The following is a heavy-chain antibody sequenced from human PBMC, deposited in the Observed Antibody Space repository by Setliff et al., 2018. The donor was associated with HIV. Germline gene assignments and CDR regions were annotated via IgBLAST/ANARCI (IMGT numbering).Heavy chain of an antibody. D-gene: IGHD1-26*01. J-gene: IGHJ6*03. CDR2: INPSSGGT. CDR1: GYTFTGYY. CDR3: ATWGGSPDGYFYYYMDV. V-gene: IGHV1-2*06. Sequence: AASVKVSCKASGYTFTGYYIHWVRRAPGQGLEWMGRINPSSGGTNYAPKFQGRVTMTRDKSISTAYMELSRLRSDDTAVCYCATWGGSPDGYFYYYMDVWGKGTTVTVSS.